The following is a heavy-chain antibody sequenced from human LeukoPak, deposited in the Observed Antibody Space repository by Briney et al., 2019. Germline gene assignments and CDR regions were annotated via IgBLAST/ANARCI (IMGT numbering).Heavy chain of an antibody. D-gene: IGHD6-19*01. Sequence: SETLSLTCTVSGGSISSGSYYWSWIPQPAGKGLEWIGRIYTSGSTNYNPSLKSRVTISVDTSKNQFSLKLSSVTAADTAVYYCARGPIAVAGEFDYWGQGTLVTVSS. CDR2: IYTSGST. V-gene: IGHV4-61*02. CDR3: ARGPIAVAGEFDY. J-gene: IGHJ4*02. CDR1: GGSISSGSYY.